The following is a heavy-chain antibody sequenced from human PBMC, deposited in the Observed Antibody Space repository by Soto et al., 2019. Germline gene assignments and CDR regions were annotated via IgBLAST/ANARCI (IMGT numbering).Heavy chain of an antibody. J-gene: IGHJ4*02. D-gene: IGHD3-3*01. Sequence: ASVKVSCKASGYTFTGYYMHWVRQAPGQGIEWMGWINPNSGGTNYAQKFQGWVTMTRGTSISTAYMELSRLRSDDTAVYYCARGRGYDFWSGYLDYFDYWGQGTLVTVSS. CDR1: GYTFTGYY. CDR2: INPNSGGT. CDR3: ARGRGYDFWSGYLDYFDY. V-gene: IGHV1-2*04.